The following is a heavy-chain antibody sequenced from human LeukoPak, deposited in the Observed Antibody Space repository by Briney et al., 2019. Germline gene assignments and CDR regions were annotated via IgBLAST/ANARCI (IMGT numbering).Heavy chain of an antibody. Sequence: GASVKVSCKASGYTFTSDGISWVRQAPGQGLEWMGWISAYNGNTNYAQKLQGRVTMTTDTSTSTAYMELRSLRSDDTAVYYCARDAADIVVVPALQHYYFDYWGQGTLVTVS. CDR2: ISAYNGNT. J-gene: IGHJ4*02. CDR1: GYTFTSDG. D-gene: IGHD2-2*01. CDR3: ARDAADIVVVPALQHYYFDY. V-gene: IGHV1-18*01.